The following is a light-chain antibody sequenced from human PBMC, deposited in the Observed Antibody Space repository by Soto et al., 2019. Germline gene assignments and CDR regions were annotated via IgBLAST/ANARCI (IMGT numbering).Light chain of an antibody. CDR3: SSYTSSSTLGAV. V-gene: IGLV2-14*01. CDR2: DVS. Sequence: QSALTQPASVSGSPGQSITISCTGTSSDVGGYNYVSWYQQHPGKAPKLMIYDVSNRPSGVSNRFSGSKSGNTASLTISGLQAEDEADYYCSSYTSSSTLGAVFGGGTKLPVL. CDR1: SSDVGGYNY. J-gene: IGLJ2*01.